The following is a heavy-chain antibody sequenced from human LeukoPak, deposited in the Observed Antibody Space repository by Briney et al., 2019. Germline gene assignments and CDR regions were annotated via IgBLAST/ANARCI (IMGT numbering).Heavy chain of an antibody. CDR2: IRYDGSNK. J-gene: IGHJ6*03. V-gene: IGHV3-30*02. CDR1: GFTFSSYG. Sequence: GGSLRLSCAASGFTFSSYGMHWVRQAPGKGLEWVAFIRYDGSNKYYADSVKGRFTISRDNSKNTLYLQMNSLRAEDTAVYYCANLGYSSSSGRGYYYYYMDVWGKGTTVTVSS. D-gene: IGHD6-6*01. CDR3: ANLGYSSSSGRGYYYYYMDV.